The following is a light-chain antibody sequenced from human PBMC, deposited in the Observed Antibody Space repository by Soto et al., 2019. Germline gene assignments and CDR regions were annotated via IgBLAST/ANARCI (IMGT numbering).Light chain of an antibody. CDR1: SSDVGAYYS. Sequence: QSALTQPASVSGSPGQSITISCTGTSSDVGAYYSVSWYQHHPGKAPKLIIYGVTNRPSGVSNRFSGSKSGNTASLTISGLQAEDEADYPCSSYTSGSSHYVFGTGTQLTVL. CDR3: SSYTSGSSHYV. CDR2: GVT. V-gene: IGLV2-14*01. J-gene: IGLJ1*01.